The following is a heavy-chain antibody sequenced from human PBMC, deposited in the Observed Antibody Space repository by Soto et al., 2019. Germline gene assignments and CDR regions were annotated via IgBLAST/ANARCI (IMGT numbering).Heavy chain of an antibody. CDR3: AKATTVTTEGDFDY. V-gene: IGHV3-23*01. CDR1: GITFSSHA. D-gene: IGHD4-17*01. Sequence: EVQLLETGGGLVQPGGSLRLSCEVSGITFSSHAMTWVRQAPGKGLEWVSGISSSGASTYYADSVKGRFTSSRDNSKNTLYLQMNSLRGEDTAVYYCAKATTVTTEGDFDYWGQGTLVTVSS. J-gene: IGHJ4*02. CDR2: ISSSGAST.